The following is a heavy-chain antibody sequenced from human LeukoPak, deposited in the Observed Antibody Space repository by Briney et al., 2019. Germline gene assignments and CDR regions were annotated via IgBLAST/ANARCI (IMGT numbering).Heavy chain of an antibody. V-gene: IGHV3-15*01. CDR3: TTDLPRSTSCSHDY. J-gene: IGHJ4*02. Sequence: GGSLRLSCGASGFTFSNYAMTWVRRAPGKGLEWVARIKRDIDGGTTDYAAPVKGRFTITRDDSENTLYLQMNSLKTEDTAVYYCTTDLPRSTSCSHDYWGQGTQVTVSS. CDR1: GFTFSNYA. CDR2: IKRDIDGGTT. D-gene: IGHD2/OR15-2a*01.